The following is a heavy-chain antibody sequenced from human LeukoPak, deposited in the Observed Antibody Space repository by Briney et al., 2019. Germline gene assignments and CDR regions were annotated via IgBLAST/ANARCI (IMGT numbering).Heavy chain of an antibody. D-gene: IGHD4-17*01. CDR3: ARETKDYGDYYYYGMDV. V-gene: IGHV1-46*01. Sequence: VSVKVSCKASGYTFTSYYMHWVRQAPGQGLEWMGIINPSGGSTSYAQKFQGRVTMTRDTSTSTVYMELSSLRSEDTAVYYCARETKDYGDYYYYGMDVWGQGTTVTVSS. CDR1: GYTFTSYY. CDR2: INPSGGST. J-gene: IGHJ6*02.